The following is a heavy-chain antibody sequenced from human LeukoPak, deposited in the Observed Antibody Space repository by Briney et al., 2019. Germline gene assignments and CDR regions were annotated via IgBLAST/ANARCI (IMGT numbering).Heavy chain of an antibody. V-gene: IGHV3-48*03. J-gene: IGHJ6*03. Sequence: GGSLRLSCAASGFTFSSYEMNWVRQAPGKGLEWVSYISSGGSIMYYADSVNGRLTISRDNAKNSLYLQMDSLRAEDTAVYYCASIYGSGKSGLFYYMDVWGKGTTVTISS. D-gene: IGHD3-10*01. CDR3: ASIYGSGKSGLFYYMDV. CDR1: GFTFSSYE. CDR2: ISSGGSIM.